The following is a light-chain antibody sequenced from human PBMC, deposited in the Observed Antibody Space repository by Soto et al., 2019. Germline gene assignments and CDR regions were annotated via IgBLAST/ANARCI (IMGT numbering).Light chain of an antibody. Sequence: EIVLTQSPATLSLSPGLRATLSCRASQSVSSYLAWYQQKPGQAPRLLIYDASNRATGIPARCSGSGSGTDFTLTISSLEAEDFAVYYCQQRSNWPPITFGRGTRLEIK. CDR1: QSVSSY. J-gene: IGKJ5*01. V-gene: IGKV3-11*01. CDR2: DAS. CDR3: QQRSNWPPIT.